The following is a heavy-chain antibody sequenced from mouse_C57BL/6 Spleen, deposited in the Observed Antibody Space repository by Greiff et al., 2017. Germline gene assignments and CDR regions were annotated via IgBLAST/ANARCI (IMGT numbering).Heavy chain of an antibody. CDR2: IYPGDGDT. CDR3: ARYFYAMDY. CDR1: GYAFSSSW. Sequence: QVQLQQSGPELVKPGASVKISCQASGYAFSSSWMNWVKQRPGKGLEWVGRIYPGDGDTNYNGKFKGKATLTADKSSSTAYMQLSSLTSEDSAVYFCARYFYAMDYWGQGTSVTVSS. V-gene: IGHV1-82*01. J-gene: IGHJ4*01.